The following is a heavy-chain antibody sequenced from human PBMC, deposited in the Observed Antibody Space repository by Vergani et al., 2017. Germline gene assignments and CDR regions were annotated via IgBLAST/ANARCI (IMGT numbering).Heavy chain of an antibody. CDR2: LSASDRRT. J-gene: IGHJ3*02. CDR1: GFTFIMHA. CDR3: AKVGRSEVAGTFGAFDI. D-gene: IGHD6-19*01. V-gene: IGHV3-23*04. Sequence: VQLVESGGDFVQPGGSLRLSCAASGFTFIMHAMSWVRQAPGTGLEWVSTLSASDRRTHYADSVKGRFTISRDISKNTLFLHMNSLRPVDTAVYYCAKVGRSEVAGTFGAFDIWGQGTMVTVSS.